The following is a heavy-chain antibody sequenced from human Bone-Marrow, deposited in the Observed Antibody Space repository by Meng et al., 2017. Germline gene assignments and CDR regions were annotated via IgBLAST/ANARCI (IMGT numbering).Heavy chain of an antibody. V-gene: IGHV1-2*06. D-gene: IGHD7-27*01. Sequence: QGLLVQWGGGGKKPGASGKVSCKASGYTFTSYDINWVRQATGQGLEWMGRINPNSGGTNYAQKFQGRVTMTRDTSISTAYMELSRLRSDDTAVYYCARRRDLGNWYFDLWGRGTLVTVSS. CDR2: INPNSGGT. J-gene: IGHJ2*01. CDR1: GYTFTSYD. CDR3: ARRRDLGNWYFDL.